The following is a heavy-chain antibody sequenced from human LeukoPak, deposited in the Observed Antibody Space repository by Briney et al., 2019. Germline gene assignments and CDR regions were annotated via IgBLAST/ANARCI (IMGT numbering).Heavy chain of an antibody. V-gene: IGHV4-39*01. Sequence: SETLSLTCTVSGDSISSSSYYWGWIRQPPGKGLEWIGSIYYSGSTYYNPSLKSRVTISVGTSKNQFSLKLSSVTAADTAVYYCARRTFYESSGYYYFDYWGQGTLVTVSS. D-gene: IGHD3-22*01. CDR1: GDSISSSSYY. J-gene: IGHJ4*02. CDR2: IYYSGST. CDR3: ARRTFYESSGYYYFDY.